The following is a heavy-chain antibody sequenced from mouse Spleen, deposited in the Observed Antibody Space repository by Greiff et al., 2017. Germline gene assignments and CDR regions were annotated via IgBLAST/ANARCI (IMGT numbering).Heavy chain of an antibody. Sequence: EVMLVESGGGLVKPGGSLKLSCAASGFTFSSYAMSWVRQTPEKRLEWVATISSGGSYTYYPDSVKGRFTISRDNAKNTLYLQMSSLRSEDTAMYYCARGYYGSSEYFDVWGAGTTVTVSS. CDR1: GFTFSSYA. V-gene: IGHV5-9-1*01. CDR3: ARGYYGSSEYFDV. J-gene: IGHJ1*01. D-gene: IGHD1-1*01. CDR2: ISSGGSYT.